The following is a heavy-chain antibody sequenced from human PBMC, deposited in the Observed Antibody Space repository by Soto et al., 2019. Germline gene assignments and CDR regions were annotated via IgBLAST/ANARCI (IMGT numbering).Heavy chain of an antibody. Sequence: EVQLVESGGGLVQPGGSLRLSCAVSGFTFSSFWMHWVRQAPGEGLVWVSRINTDGSSTSYADSVKGRFTISSDNAKNTLYLQINGLRVEYTSMYYCAKRGVDTFGLSYWGQGTLVTVSS. CDR2: INTDGSST. V-gene: IGHV3-74*01. CDR3: AKRGVDTFGLSY. J-gene: IGHJ4*02. CDR1: GFTFSSFW. D-gene: IGHD3-10*01.